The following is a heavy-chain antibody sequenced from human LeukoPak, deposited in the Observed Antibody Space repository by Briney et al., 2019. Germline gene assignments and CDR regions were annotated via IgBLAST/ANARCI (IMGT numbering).Heavy chain of an antibody. CDR2: ISYDGSNK. Sequence: GRSLSLSCAASGFTFSSYAMHWVRQAPGKGLEWAAVISYDGSNKYYADSVKGRFTISRDNSKNTLYLQMNSLRAEDTAVYYCARGAVVWGSYRYTLPLDVWGQGTTVTVSS. CDR3: ARGAVVWGSYRYTLPLDV. D-gene: IGHD3-16*02. V-gene: IGHV3-30*04. J-gene: IGHJ6*02. CDR1: GFTFSSYA.